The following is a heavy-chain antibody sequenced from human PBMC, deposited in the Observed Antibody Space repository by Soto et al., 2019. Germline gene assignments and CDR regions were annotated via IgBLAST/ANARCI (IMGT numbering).Heavy chain of an antibody. J-gene: IGHJ4*02. CDR1: GGSLSGYY. V-gene: IGHV4-34*01. Sequence: QVQLQQWGAGLLKPSETLSLNCAVNGGSLSGYYWSWIRQPPGKGLEWIGEIKDGGRTNYSPSLKSXXTXSXXTSNNQFSLRLYSVTAADTGVYSCARGQEGVVATHWDQGTLVTVSS. CDR2: IKDGGRT. CDR3: ARGQEGVVATH. D-gene: IGHD5-12*01.